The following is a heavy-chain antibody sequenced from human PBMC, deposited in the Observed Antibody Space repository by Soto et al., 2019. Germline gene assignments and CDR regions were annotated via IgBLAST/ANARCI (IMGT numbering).Heavy chain of an antibody. D-gene: IGHD3-10*01. CDR3: ARVRFGEWGYAMDV. Sequence: QVQLVESGGGLVKPGGSLRLSCAASGLTFSDCYMNWIRQAPGKGLEWVSYICGSGSSINYADSVKGRFTICRDNAKNSLYLQMNSLRAEDTAMYYCARVRFGEWGYAMDVWGQGTTVTVSS. CDR2: ICGSGSSI. CDR1: GLTFSDCY. V-gene: IGHV3-11*01. J-gene: IGHJ6*02.